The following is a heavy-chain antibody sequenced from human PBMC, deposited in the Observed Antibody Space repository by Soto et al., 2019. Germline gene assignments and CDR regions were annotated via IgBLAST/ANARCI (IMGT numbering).Heavy chain of an antibody. D-gene: IGHD2-2*01. Sequence: EASVKVSCKASGGTFSSYAISWVRQAPGQGLEWMGGIIPIFGTANYAQKFQGRVTITADESTSTAYMELSSLRSEDTAVYYCAREVNVLVPAAMTDYYGMDVWGQGTTVTVSS. J-gene: IGHJ6*02. CDR2: IIPIFGTA. CDR1: GGTFSSYA. V-gene: IGHV1-69*13. CDR3: AREVNVLVPAAMTDYYGMDV.